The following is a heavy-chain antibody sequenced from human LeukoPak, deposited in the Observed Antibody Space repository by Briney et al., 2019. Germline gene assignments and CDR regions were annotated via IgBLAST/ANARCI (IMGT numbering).Heavy chain of an antibody. CDR1: GGSISSGGYY. CDR2: IYYSGST. J-gene: IGHJ5*02. V-gene: IGHV4-31*03. CDR3: ARKYGDYVRGNWFDP. D-gene: IGHD4-17*01. Sequence: SETLSLTCTVSGGSISSGGYYWSWLRQHPGTGLEWIGYIYYSGSTYYNPSLKSRVTISVDTSKNQFSLKLSSVTAADTAVYYCARKYGDYVRGNWFDPWGQGTLVTVSS.